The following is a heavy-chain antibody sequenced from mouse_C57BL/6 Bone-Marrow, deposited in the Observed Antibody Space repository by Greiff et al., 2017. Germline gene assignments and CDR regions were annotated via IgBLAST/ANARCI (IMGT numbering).Heavy chain of an antibody. CDR2: IWWDNDN. Sequence: QVTLQVSGPGILQPSQTLSLTCSFSGFSLSTFGLGVGWIRQPSGKGLEGLAHIWWDNDNYYNPALKSRPTISKDTSKNQVFLKLAHVDTADTAKYYCARIRADGYDVVWYFDVWGTGTTVTVSS. D-gene: IGHD2-2*01. V-gene: IGHV8-8*01. CDR3: ARIRADGYDVVWYFDV. J-gene: IGHJ1*03. CDR1: GFSLSTFGLG.